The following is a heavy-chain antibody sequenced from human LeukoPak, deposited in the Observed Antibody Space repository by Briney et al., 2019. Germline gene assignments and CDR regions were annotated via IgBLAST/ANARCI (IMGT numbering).Heavy chain of an antibody. V-gene: IGHV3-74*01. J-gene: IGHJ4*02. CDR3: LRDLNWSLDQ. CDR1: GFTFSNYM. Sequence: GSLRLPCVASGFTFSNYMMHWVRQAPGKGLVWVSRIKSDGITITYADSVKGRFTISRDNAKNTLYLQMNSLRAEDTAVYYCLRDLNWSLDQWGQGTLVTVSS. CDR2: IKSDGITI. D-gene: IGHD1-20*01.